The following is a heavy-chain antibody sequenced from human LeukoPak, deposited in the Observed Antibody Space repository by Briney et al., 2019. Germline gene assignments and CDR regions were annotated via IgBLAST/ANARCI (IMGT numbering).Heavy chain of an antibody. J-gene: IGHJ4*02. D-gene: IGHD2-2*01. CDR3: AKVPAAATGGFDY. V-gene: IGHV3-66*02. Sequence: GGSLRLSCAASGFTVSNNYMNWVRQAPGKGLEWVSVIYSGGSTYYADSVKGRFTISRDNSKNTLYLQMNSLRAEDTAVYYCAKVPAAATGGFDYWGQGTLVTVSS. CDR1: GFTVSNNY. CDR2: IYSGGST.